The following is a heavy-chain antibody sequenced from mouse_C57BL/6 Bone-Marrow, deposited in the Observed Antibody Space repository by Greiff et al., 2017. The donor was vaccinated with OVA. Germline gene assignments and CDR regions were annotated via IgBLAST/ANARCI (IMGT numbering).Heavy chain of an antibody. CDR1: GYTFTDYY. D-gene: IGHD1-1*01. J-gene: IGHJ4*01. CDR2: INPNNGGT. V-gene: IGHV1-26*01. Sequence: VQLQQSGPELVKPGASVKISCKASGYTFTDYYMNWVKQSPGQSLEWIGDINPNNGGTSYNQKFKGKATLTVDKSSSTAYMELRSLTSEYSAVYYCAGGDYYYGSSPYYAMDYWGQGTSVTVSS. CDR3: AGGDYYYGSSPYYAMDY.